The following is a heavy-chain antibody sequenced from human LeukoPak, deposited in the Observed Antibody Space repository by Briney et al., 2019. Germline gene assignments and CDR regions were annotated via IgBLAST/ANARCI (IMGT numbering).Heavy chain of an antibody. CDR1: GYTFTSYD. CDR2: VNPNSGHT. J-gene: IGHJ4*02. Sequence: ASVKVSCKASGYTFTSYDINWVRQATGQGLEWMGWVNPNSGHTGYAQKFQGRVTMTTNTSISTAYMELSSLRSEDTAVYYCARGAPGSYCSGGSCPYFDYWGQGTLVSVSS. D-gene: IGHD2-15*01. CDR3: ARGAPGSYCSGGSCPYFDY. V-gene: IGHV1-8*01.